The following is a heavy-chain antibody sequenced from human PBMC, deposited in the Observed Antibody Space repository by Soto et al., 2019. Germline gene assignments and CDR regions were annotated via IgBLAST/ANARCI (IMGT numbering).Heavy chain of an antibody. V-gene: IGHV3-15*07. CDR3: TTVFYDSSGNPDY. Sequence: EVQLVESGGGLVKPGGSLRLSCAASGFIFSNAWMNWVRQAPGKGLEWVGRIKRKTNGGTTDYAAPVKGRFTISRDESKNTLYLEINSLKTEDTAVYYCTTVFYDSSGNPDYWGQGTLVTVSS. D-gene: IGHD3-22*01. CDR1: GFIFSNAW. CDR2: IKRKTNGGTT. J-gene: IGHJ4*02.